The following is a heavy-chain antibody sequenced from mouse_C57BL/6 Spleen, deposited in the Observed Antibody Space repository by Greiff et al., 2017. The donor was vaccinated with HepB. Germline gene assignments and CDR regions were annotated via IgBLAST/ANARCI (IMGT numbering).Heavy chain of an antibody. D-gene: IGHD2-5*01. CDR3: ARGGYYSNYWYFDV. CDR2: IHPNSGST. Sequence: VQLQQSGAELVKPGASVKLSCKASGYTFTSYWMHWVKQRPGQGLEWIGMIHPNSGSTNYNEKFKSKATLTVDKSSSTAYMQLSSLTSEDSAVYYCARGGYYSNYWYFDVWGTGTTVTVSS. CDR1: GYTFTSYW. V-gene: IGHV1-64*01. J-gene: IGHJ1*03.